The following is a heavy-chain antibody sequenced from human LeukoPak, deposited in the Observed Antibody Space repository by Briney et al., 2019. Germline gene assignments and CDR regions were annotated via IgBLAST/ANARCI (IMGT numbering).Heavy chain of an antibody. CDR1: GFTFNSYN. J-gene: IGHJ6*02. CDR3: ARDISGWYSGGYFRMDV. Sequence: GGPLRLSCAASGFTFNSYNMNWVRQAPGKGLEWVAFISSDESDKYYADSVKGRFTISRDNSKNTLYLQMNSLRAEDTAVYYCARDISGWYSGGYFRMDVWGQGTTVTVSS. D-gene: IGHD6-19*01. CDR2: ISSDESDK. V-gene: IGHV3-30-3*01.